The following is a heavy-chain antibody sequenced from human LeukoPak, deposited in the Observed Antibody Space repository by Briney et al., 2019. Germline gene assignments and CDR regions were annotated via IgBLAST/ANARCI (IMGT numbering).Heavy chain of an antibody. V-gene: IGHV3-53*01. CDR2: IYSGGSGGTT. CDR3: ASHWGGY. J-gene: IGHJ4*02. Sequence: GGSLRLSCAGSGFIVSNNYMSWVRQAPGKGLEWVSIIYSGGSGGTTYYADSVKGRFTISRDNSKNTLYLQMNSLRAEDTAVYYCASHWGGYWGQGTLVTVSS. CDR1: GFIVSNNY. D-gene: IGHD3-16*01.